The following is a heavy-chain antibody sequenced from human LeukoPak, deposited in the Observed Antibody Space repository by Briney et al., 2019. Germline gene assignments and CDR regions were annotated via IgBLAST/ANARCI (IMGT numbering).Heavy chain of an antibody. CDR1: GYSFTSYW. V-gene: IGHV5-51*01. D-gene: IGHD6-19*01. Sequence: GESLKISCKGSGYSFTSYWIGWVRQMPGKGLEWMGIIYPGDSDTRYSPSFQGQVTISADKSISTAYLQWSSLKASDTAMYYCARHSHAFNQAVADSGIDYWGQGTLVTVSS. CDR2: IYPGDSDT. J-gene: IGHJ4*02. CDR3: ARHSHAFNQAVADSGIDY.